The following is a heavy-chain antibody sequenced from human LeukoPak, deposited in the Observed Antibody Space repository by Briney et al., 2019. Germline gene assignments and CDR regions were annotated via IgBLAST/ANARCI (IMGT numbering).Heavy chain of an antibody. V-gene: IGHV4-39*07. CDR3: ARATPAYSSGWYEDY. J-gene: IGHJ4*02. CDR2: IYYSGST. Sequence: SETLSLTCTVSGGSISSSSYYWGWIRQPPGKGLEWIGSIYYSGSTYYNPSLKSRVTISVDTSKNQFSLKLSSVTAADTAVYYCARATPAYSSGWYEDYWGQGTLVTVSS. CDR1: GGSISSSSYY. D-gene: IGHD6-19*01.